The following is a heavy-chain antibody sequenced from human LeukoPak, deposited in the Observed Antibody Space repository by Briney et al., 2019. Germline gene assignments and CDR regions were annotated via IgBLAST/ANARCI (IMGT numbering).Heavy chain of an antibody. V-gene: IGHV4-34*01. CDR2: INHSGST. CDR3: AREMVAAAGIFRYYMDV. CDR1: GGSFSGYY. J-gene: IGHJ6*03. Sequence: SETLSLTCAVYGGSFSGYYWSWIRQPPGKGLEWIGEINHSGSTNYNPSLKSRVTISVDTSKNQFSLKLSSVTAADTAVYYCAREMVAAAGIFRYYMDVWGKGTTVTVSS. D-gene: IGHD6-13*01.